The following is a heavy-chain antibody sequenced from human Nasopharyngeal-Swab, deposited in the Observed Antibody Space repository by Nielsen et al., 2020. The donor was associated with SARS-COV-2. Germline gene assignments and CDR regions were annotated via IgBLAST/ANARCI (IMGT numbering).Heavy chain of an antibody. D-gene: IGHD3-22*01. J-gene: IGHJ5*02. CDR2: ISAYNGNT. Sequence: ASVKVSCKASGYTFTSYGISWVRQAPGQGLEWMGWISAYNGNTNYAQKLQGRVTMTTDTSTSTAYMELRSLRSDDTAVYYWARDANYYDSSGSWGQGTLVTVSS. V-gene: IGHV1-18*01. CDR1: GYTFTSYG. CDR3: ARDANYYDSSGS.